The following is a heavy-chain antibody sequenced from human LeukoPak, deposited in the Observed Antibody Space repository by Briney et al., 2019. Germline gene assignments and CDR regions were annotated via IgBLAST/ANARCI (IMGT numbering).Heavy chain of an antibody. Sequence: SETLSLTCTVSGDSIYNNYWGWIRQPPGKGLEWIGIGSLSYRGSTYYSPSLKSRITISVDMAKSQSSLRLSSVTAADTAVYYCASNLRFLEWLPDSWGQGTLVTVSS. J-gene: IGHJ4*02. V-gene: IGHV4-39*01. CDR1: GDSIYNNY. CDR3: ASNLRFLEWLPDS. D-gene: IGHD3-3*01. CDR2: LSYRGST.